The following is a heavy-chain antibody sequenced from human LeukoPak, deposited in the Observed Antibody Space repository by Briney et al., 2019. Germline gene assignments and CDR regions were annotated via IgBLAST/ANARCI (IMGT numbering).Heavy chain of an antibody. CDR1: GYTFTSYG. V-gene: IGHV1-18*01. CDR3: ARDNGDIVVVPAAGNWFDP. J-gene: IGHJ5*02. D-gene: IGHD2-2*01. Sequence: ASVKVSCKASGYTFTSYGISWVRQAPGQGLEWMGWISAYNGNTNYAQKLQGRVTMTTDTSTSTACMELRSLRSDDTAVYYCARDNGDIVVVPAAGNWFDPWGQGTLVTVSS. CDR2: ISAYNGNT.